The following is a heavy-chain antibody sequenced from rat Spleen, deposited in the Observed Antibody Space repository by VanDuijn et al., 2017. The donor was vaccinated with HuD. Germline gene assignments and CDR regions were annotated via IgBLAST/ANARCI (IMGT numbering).Heavy chain of an antibody. V-gene: IGHV5S13*01. CDR3: ARGYVMDA. J-gene: IGHJ4*01. CDR2: LSTGGGNT. CDR1: AFTFSKYD. Sequence: EVQLVESGGGLVQPGRSLKLSCAASAFTFSKYDIAWVRQAPTKGLAWHASLSTGGGNTYERDSVKGRFTISRDNAKNTQYLEMDSLRSEDTATYYCARGYVMDAWGQGASVTVSS.